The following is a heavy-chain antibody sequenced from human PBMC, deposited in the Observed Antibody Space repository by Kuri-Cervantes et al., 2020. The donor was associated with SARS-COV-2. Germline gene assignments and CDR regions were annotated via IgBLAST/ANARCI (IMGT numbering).Heavy chain of an antibody. J-gene: IGHJ3*02. Sequence: GGSLRLSCAASGFTFSSYSMNWVRQAPGKGLEWVSYISSSSSTIYYADSVKGRFTISRDNAKNTLYLQMNSLRAEDTAVYYCARELTGDAFDIWGQGTMVTVSS. V-gene: IGHV3-48*04. D-gene: IGHD7-27*01. CDR2: ISSSSSTI. CDR3: ARELTGDAFDI. CDR1: GFTFSSYS.